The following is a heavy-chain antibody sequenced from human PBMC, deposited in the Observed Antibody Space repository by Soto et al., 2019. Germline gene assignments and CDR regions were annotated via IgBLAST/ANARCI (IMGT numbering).Heavy chain of an antibody. D-gene: IGHD2-15*01. V-gene: IGHV3-23*01. CDR1: GFTFSSYA. J-gene: IGHJ4*02. CDR3: AKLLWGIVVVVAANPLDY. Sequence: GGSLRLSCAASGFTFSSYAMSWVRQAPGKGLEWVSAISGSGGSTYYADSVKGRFTISRDNSKNTLYLQMNSLRAEDTAVYYCAKLLWGIVVVVAANPLDYWGQGTLVTVSS. CDR2: ISGSGGST.